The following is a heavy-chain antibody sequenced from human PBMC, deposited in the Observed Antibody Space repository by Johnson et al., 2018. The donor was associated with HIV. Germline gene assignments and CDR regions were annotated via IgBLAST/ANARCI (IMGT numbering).Heavy chain of an antibody. J-gene: IGHJ3*01. CDR3: ARDGRDLVTRGSFDV. CDR2: LPYDGSNK. D-gene: IGHD5-18*01. CDR1: GFTFSNYA. V-gene: IGHV3-30-3*01. Sequence: QMLLVESGGGVVQPGRSLRLSCAASGFTFSNYAMHWVRQAPGKGLEWVAILPYDGSNKYYADSVKGRFTISRDNSKNTLYLQMSSLRPEDTAVYYCARDGRDLVTRGSFDVWGQGTVVTVSS.